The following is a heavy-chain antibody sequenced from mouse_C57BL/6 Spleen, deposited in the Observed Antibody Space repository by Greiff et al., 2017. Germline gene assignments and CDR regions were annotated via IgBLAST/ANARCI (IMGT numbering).Heavy chain of an antibody. J-gene: IGHJ1*03. V-gene: IGHV3-6*01. CDR1: GYSITSGYY. CDR3: ARAHHYWYFDV. CDR2: ISYDGSN. Sequence: EVQLVESGPGLVKPSQSLSLTCSVTGYSITSGYYWNWIRQFPGNKLEWMGYISYDGSNNYNPSLKNRISITRDTSKNQFFLKLNSVTTEDTATYYCARAHHYWYFDVWGTGTTVTVSS.